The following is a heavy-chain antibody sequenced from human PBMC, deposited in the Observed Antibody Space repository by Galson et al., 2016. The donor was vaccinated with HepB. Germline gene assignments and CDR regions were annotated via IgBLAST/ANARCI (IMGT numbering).Heavy chain of an antibody. Sequence: SLRLSCAASGFTFSSYAMIWVRQAPGKGLNWVSDISGTGGRTNYADSVKGRFTISRDNFQNTLYLEMNSLRAEDTAVYYCAKGIDHYDSSGVRYYYYGMDVWGQGTTVTVSS. D-gene: IGHD3-22*01. CDR3: AKGIDHYDSSGVRYYYYGMDV. V-gene: IGHV3-23*01. CDR1: GFTFSSYA. J-gene: IGHJ6*02. CDR2: ISGTGGRT.